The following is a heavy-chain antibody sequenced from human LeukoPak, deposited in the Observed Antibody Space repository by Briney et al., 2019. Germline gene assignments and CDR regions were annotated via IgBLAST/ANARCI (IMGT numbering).Heavy chain of an antibody. CDR2: ISGSGGST. J-gene: IGHJ4*02. D-gene: IGHD4-17*01. V-gene: IGHV3-23*01. CDR1: GFTFSSYA. Sequence: GGSLRLSCAASGFTFSSYAMSWVRQAPGKGLEGVSAISGSGGSTYYADSVKGRFTISRDNSKNTLYLQMNSLRAEDTAVYYCANDYGYYFDYWGQGTLVTVSS. CDR3: ANDYGYYFDY.